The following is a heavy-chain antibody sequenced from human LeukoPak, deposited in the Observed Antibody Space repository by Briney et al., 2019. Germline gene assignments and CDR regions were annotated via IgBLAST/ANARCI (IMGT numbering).Heavy chain of an antibody. CDR1: GGSMSSGGYY. V-gene: IGHV4-31*03. CDR3: ARDAPAASYYYMDV. J-gene: IGHJ6*03. CDR2: IYYSGST. Sequence: SQTLSLTCTVSGGSMSSGGYYWSWIRQHPGKGLEWIGYIYYSGSTYYNLSLKSRVTISVDTSKNQFSLKLSSVTAADTAVYYCARDAPAASYYYMDVWGKGTTATVSS. D-gene: IGHD2-2*01.